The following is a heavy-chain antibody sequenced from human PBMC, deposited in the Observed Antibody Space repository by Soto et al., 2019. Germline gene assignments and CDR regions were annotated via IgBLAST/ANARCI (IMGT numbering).Heavy chain of an antibody. CDR3: ARGRGRYSSSIDY. D-gene: IGHD6-13*01. CDR1: GGSFSGYY. V-gene: IGHV4-34*01. J-gene: IGHJ4*02. CDR2: INHSGST. Sequence: SETLSLTCAVYGGSFSGYYWSWIRQPPGKGLEWIGEINHSGSTNYNPSLKSRVTISVDTSKNQFSLKLSSVTAADTAVYYCARGRGRYSSSIDYWGQGTLVTVSS.